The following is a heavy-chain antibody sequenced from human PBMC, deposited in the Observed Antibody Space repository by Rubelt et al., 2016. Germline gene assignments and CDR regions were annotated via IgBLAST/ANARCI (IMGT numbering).Heavy chain of an antibody. D-gene: IGHD3/OR15-3a*01. J-gene: IGHJ4*02. CDR3: ATGLRTEWTVRDD. Sequence: QVQLHQWGAGLLKPSATLSLTCTVSGGSFTGHYWIWVRQPPGKGLEWIGETDLNGGTNYAPSLKSRVTMSCDTHAKQFSLELISVTAADTAVYYCATGLRTEWTVRDDWCQGAVVTVP. V-gene: IGHV4-34*01. CDR2: TDLNGGT. CDR1: GGSFTGHY.